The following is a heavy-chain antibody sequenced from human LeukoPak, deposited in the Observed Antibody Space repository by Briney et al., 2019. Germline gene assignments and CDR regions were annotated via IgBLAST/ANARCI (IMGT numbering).Heavy chain of an antibody. CDR2: IVPTFETA. J-gene: IGHJ4*02. CDR3: AVTVDTAHNFFDS. D-gene: IGHD5-18*01. Sequence: ASVKVSCKTSGGALGSYSISWVRQAPGQGLEWMGGIVPTFETANYAQKFQDRLTITADESTDTVYMELSSLTSEDTAVYYCAVTVDTAHNFFDSWGQGTLVTVSS. V-gene: IGHV1-69*13. CDR1: GGALGSYS.